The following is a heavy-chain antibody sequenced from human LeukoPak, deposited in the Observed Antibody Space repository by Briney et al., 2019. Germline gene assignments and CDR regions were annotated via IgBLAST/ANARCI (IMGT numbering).Heavy chain of an antibody. D-gene: IGHD2-15*01. CDR2: IIPILGIA. J-gene: IGHJ6*02. Sequence: SVKVSCKASGGTFSSYAISWVRQAPGQGLEWMGRIIPILGIANYAQKFQGRVTITADKSTSTAYMELSSLRSEDTAVYYCARDLGGYHYYYGMDVWGQGATVTVSS. CDR1: GGTFSSYA. CDR3: ARDLGGYHYYYGMDV. V-gene: IGHV1-69*04.